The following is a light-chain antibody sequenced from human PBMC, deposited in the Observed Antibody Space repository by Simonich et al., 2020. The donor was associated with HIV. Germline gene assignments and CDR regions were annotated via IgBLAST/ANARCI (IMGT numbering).Light chain of an antibody. CDR2: AAS. J-gene: IGKJ3*01. Sequence: IPLTQSPSSLSASVGDSVTITCPASQGISSALVWYQQKPGKAPKLLIYAASSWQSGVPSRFSGSGSGTDFTLTISSLQPEDFATYYCQQSYSPPFTFGPGTKVDIK. CDR1: QGISSA. V-gene: IGKV1-39*01. CDR3: QQSYSPPFT.